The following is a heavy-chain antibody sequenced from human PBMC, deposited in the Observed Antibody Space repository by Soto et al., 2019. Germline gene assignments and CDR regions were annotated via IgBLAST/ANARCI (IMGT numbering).Heavy chain of an antibody. CDR3: ATTVTTLGYYYYYMDV. J-gene: IGHJ6*03. CDR1: GLTFSSYA. Sequence: GGSLRHSCAASGLTFSSYAMSWVRQATGKGLEWVSAISGSGGSTYYAGSVKGRFTISRDNSKNTLYLQMNSLRAEDTAVYYCATTVTTLGYYYYYMDVWGKGTTVTVSS. D-gene: IGHD4-17*01. CDR2: ISGSGGST. V-gene: IGHV3-23*01.